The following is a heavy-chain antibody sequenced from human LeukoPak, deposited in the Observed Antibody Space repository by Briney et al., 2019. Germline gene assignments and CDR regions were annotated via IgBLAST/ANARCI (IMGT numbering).Heavy chain of an antibody. Sequence: SVKVSCKASGGTFSSYAISWVRQAPGQGLEWMGGIIPIFGTANYAQKFQGRVTITTDESTSTAYMELSRLRSDDTAVYYCARDPPGTGINYYYMDVWGKGTTVTVSS. V-gene: IGHV1-69*05. CDR1: GGTFSSYA. CDR3: ARDPPGTGINYYYMDV. D-gene: IGHD1-1*01. CDR2: IIPIFGTA. J-gene: IGHJ6*03.